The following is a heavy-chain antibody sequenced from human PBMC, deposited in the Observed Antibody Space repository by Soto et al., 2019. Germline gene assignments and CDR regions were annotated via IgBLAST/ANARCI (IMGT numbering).Heavy chain of an antibody. CDR3: ARVTAPGVLYFDY. Sequence: QVQLQESGPGLVKPSGTLSLTCAVSGVSISSSDWWSWVRQPPGKGLEWIGEIYDSGSTNYNPSIKSRVTISVDTSKNAFSLRLSSVTAADTAVYYGARVTAPGVLYFDYWGQGTLVTVSS. V-gene: IGHV4-4*02. D-gene: IGHD2-2*01. J-gene: IGHJ4*02. CDR2: IYDSGST. CDR1: GVSISSSDW.